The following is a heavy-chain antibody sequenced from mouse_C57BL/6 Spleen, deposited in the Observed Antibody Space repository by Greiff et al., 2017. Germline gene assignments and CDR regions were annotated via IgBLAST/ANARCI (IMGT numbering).Heavy chain of an antibody. J-gene: IGHJ4*01. Sequence: EVKLVESGGGLVKPGGSLKLSCAASGFTFSDYGMHWVRQAPEKGLEWVAYISSGSSTIDYADTVKGRFTISRDNAKNTLFLLMTSLRSEATAMYYCARRLLPTKAMDYWGQGTSVTVSS. D-gene: IGHD2-3*01. CDR2: ISSGSSTI. CDR3: ARRLLPTKAMDY. CDR1: GFTFSDYG. V-gene: IGHV5-17*01.